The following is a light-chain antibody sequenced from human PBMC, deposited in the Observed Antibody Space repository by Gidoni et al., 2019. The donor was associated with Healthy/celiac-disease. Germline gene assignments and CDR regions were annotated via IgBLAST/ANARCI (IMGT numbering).Light chain of an antibody. CDR2: DAS. J-gene: IGKJ4*01. V-gene: IGKV3-11*01. CDR3: QQRSNWPGA. Sequence: EIVLTPSPATLSLSPGERATLSCRASQSVSSYLAWYQQKPSQAPRLLIYDASNRATGIPARFSGSGSGTDFTLTISSLEPEDFAVYYCQQRSNWPGAFGGGTKVEIK. CDR1: QSVSSY.